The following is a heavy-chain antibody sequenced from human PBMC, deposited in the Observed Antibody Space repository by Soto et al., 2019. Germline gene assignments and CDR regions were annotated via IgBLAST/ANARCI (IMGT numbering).Heavy chain of an antibody. Sequence: QVQLVQSGAEVKKPGSSVKVSCKASGGTFSSYTISWVRQAPGQGLEWMGRIIPIPGIANYAQKFQGRVTITADKSPSTAYMELSSLRSEDTAVDYCARDSRPTVHGSFDYWGQGTLVTVSS. CDR1: GGTFSSYT. CDR3: ARDSRPTVHGSFDY. V-gene: IGHV1-69*08. D-gene: IGHD1-26*01. J-gene: IGHJ4*02. CDR2: IIPIPGIA.